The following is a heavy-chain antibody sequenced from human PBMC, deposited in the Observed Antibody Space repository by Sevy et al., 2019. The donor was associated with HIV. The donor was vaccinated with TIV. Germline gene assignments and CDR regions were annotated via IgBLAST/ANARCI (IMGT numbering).Heavy chain of an antibody. CDR2: ISWNSGSI. J-gene: IGHJ6*02. D-gene: IGHD6-25*01. V-gene: IGHV3-9*01. CDR1: GFTFDDDA. CDR3: AKDTAPYYYYGMDV. Sequence: GGSLRLSCAASGFTFDDDAMHWVRQGPGKGLEWVSGISWNSGSIGYADSEKGRFTISRDNAKNSLYLQMNSLRAEDTALYYCAKDTAPYYYYGMDVWGQGTTVTVSS.